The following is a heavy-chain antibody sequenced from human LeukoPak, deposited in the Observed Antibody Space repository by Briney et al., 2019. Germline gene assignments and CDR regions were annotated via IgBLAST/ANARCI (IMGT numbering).Heavy chain of an antibody. Sequence: SETLSLTCTVSGGSIGSSSYYWGWIRQPPGEGLEWIGSMHHSGSTYYNPSLKSRVTLSVDTSKNHFSLKLSSVTAADTAVYYCASQKDAIHNWFDPWGQGTLVTVSS. J-gene: IGHJ5*02. CDR2: MHHSGST. V-gene: IGHV4-39*02. CDR3: ASQKDAIHNWFDP. D-gene: IGHD2-8*01. CDR1: GGSIGSSSYY.